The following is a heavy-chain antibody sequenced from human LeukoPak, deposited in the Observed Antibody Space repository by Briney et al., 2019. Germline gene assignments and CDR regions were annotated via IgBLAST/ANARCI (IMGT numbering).Heavy chain of an antibody. CDR3: AKERDTAVVTAFDI. V-gene: IGHV3-7*01. J-gene: IGHJ3*02. Sequence: PSETLSLTCTVSGGSISSGGYYWSWIRQPPGKGLEWVANIKHDEIEKYYVDSVKGRFTISRDNAKNSLYLQMNSLRAEDTAIYYCAKERDTAVVTAFDIWGQGTMVTVSS. D-gene: IGHD5-18*01. CDR2: IKHDEIEK. CDR1: GGSISSGGYY.